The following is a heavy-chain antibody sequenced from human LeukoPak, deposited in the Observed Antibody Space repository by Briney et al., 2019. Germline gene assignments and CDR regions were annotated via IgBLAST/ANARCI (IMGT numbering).Heavy chain of an antibody. CDR3: ARDFSRYDNSGYYSAY. V-gene: IGHV3-33*01. CDR2: IWYDGTNK. D-gene: IGHD3-22*01. Sequence: GRSLRLSCAASGFTFSSYGMHWVRQAPGKGLEWVAVIWYDGTNKYYADSVKGRFTISRDNSKNTLYLQMNSLRAEDTAVYYCARDFSRYDNSGYYSAYWGQGTLVTVSS. J-gene: IGHJ4*02. CDR1: GFTFSSYG.